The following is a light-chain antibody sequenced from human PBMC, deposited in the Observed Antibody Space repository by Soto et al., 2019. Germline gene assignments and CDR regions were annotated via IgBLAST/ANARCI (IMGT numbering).Light chain of an antibody. V-gene: IGKV1-17*01. CDR1: QAIGND. CDR2: STY. J-gene: IGKJ1*01. CDR3: LQHNSYPRT. Sequence: DIQMTQSPSSLSASVGDRVTITCRASQAIGNDLGWYQQKPGKAPKRLIYSTYSLQTGVPSRFSGSGSGTDFSLIISLLQPEDSATYFCLQHNSYPRTFGQGTKVEV.